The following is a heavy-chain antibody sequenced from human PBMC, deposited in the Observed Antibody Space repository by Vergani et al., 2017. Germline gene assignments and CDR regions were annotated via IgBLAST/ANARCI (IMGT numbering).Heavy chain of an antibody. CDR2: INAGNGNT. V-gene: IGHV1-3*01. CDR3: ARASLYCSSTSCYRGYYFDY. D-gene: IGHD2-2*02. Sequence: QVQLVQSGAEVMKPGASVTVSCKASGYTFTSYAMHWVRQAPGQRLEWMGWINAGNGNTKYSQKFQGRVTITRDTSASKAYMELSSLRSEDTAVYYCARASLYCSSTSCYRGYYFDYWGQGTLVTVSS. J-gene: IGHJ4*02. CDR1: GYTFTSYA.